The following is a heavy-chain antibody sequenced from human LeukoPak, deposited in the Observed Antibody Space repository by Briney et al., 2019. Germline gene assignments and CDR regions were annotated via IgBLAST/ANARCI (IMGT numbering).Heavy chain of an antibody. D-gene: IGHD1-26*01. CDR3: ARPRYSGSYSGVYNWFDP. CDR1: SGSLSNYY. Sequence: SETLSLTCTVSSGSLSNYYWAWIRQPPGKGLEWIGYISFSGSANYNPSLRSRLTISVDTSKNQFSLKLSSVTAADTAVYYCARPRYSGSYSGVYNWFDPWGQGTLVTVSS. CDR2: ISFSGSA. V-gene: IGHV4-59*12. J-gene: IGHJ5*02.